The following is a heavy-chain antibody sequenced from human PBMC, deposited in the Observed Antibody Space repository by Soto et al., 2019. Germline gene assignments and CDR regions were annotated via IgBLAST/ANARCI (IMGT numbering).Heavy chain of an antibody. CDR2: IDWDDDK. V-gene: IGHV2-70*01. CDR3: ARMTVVVPAASYYYYGMDV. CDR1: GFSLSTSGMC. D-gene: IGHD2-2*01. Sequence: SGPTLVNPTQTLTLTCTFSGFSLSTSGMCVGWIRQPPGKALEWLALIDWDDDKYYSTSLKTRLTISKDTSKNQVVLTMTNMDPVDTATYYCARMTVVVPAASYYYYGMDVWGRGTTVTVSS. J-gene: IGHJ6*02.